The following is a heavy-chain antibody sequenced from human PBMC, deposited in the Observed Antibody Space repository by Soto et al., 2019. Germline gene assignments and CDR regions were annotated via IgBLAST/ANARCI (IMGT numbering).Heavy chain of an antibody. Sequence: EVQLVESGGGLVQPGRSLRLSCAASGFTFDDYAMHWVRQAPGKVLEWVSGISWNSGSIGYADSVKGRFTISRDNAKNSLYLQMNSLRAEDTALYYCAKDGGITMVRGVITKSSGFDYWGQGTLVTVSS. CDR3: AKDGGITMVRGVITKSSGFDY. CDR1: GFTFDDYA. V-gene: IGHV3-9*01. J-gene: IGHJ4*02. D-gene: IGHD3-10*01. CDR2: ISWNSGSI.